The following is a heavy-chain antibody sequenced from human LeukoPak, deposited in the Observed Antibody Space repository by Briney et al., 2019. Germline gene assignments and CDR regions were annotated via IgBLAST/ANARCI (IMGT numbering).Heavy chain of an antibody. CDR3: ARDGELYSGSKGLFDT. V-gene: IGHV1-18*01. J-gene: IGHJ3*02. D-gene: IGHD1-26*01. CDR1: GYTFTSYG. Sequence: GASVKVSCKASGYTFTSYGISWVRQAPGQGLEWMGWISAYNGNTNYAHNLQGRVTTTTDTSTSTAYMELRSLRSDDTAVYYCARDGELYSGSKGLFDTWGQGTMVTVSS. CDR2: ISAYNGNT.